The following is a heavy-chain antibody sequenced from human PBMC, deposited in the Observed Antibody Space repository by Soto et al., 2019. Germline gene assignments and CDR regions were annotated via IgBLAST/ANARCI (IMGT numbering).Heavy chain of an antibody. CDR2: IYYAGSF. J-gene: IGHJ4*02. CDR3: ARLGGYYQALDS. D-gene: IGHD3-22*01. CDR1: NGSISPYD. V-gene: IGHV4-59*08. Sequence: SETLSLTCAVSNGSISPYDWSWILQSPWKGLEWIGYIYYAGSFTYNPSLKSRVTISLNTSKNEVSLRLTSVTAADTAVYYCARLGGYYQALDSWGQGTLVTVSS.